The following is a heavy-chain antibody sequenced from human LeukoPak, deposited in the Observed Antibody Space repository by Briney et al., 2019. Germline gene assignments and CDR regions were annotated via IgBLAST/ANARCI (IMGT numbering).Heavy chain of an antibody. V-gene: IGHV4-34*01. Sequence: KTSETLSLTCAVYGGSFSGYYWSWIRQPPGKGLEWIGEINHSGSTNYNPSLKSRVTISVDTSKNQFSLKLSSVTAADTAVYYCAREPLLILLWFGDYFDYWGQGTLVTVSS. D-gene: IGHD3-10*01. CDR1: GGSFSGYY. CDR3: AREPLLILLWFGDYFDY. CDR2: INHSGST. J-gene: IGHJ4*02.